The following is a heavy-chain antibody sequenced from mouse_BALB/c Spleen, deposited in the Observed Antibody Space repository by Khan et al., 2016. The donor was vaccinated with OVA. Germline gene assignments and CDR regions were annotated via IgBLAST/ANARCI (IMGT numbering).Heavy chain of an antibody. J-gene: IGHJ3*01. CDR3: ARAGYSPWFAY. V-gene: IGHV14-1*02. D-gene: IGHD2-3*01. CDR1: GFNIKDYY. CDR2: IDPENGNT. Sequence: VQLQQSGAELVRPGALVKLSCKASGFNIKDYYIHWVKQRPEQGLEWIGWIDPENGNTIYDPKFQGKANITADTSSNTAYLHFISLTSEDTAVYYCARAGYSPWFAYWGQGTLVTVSA.